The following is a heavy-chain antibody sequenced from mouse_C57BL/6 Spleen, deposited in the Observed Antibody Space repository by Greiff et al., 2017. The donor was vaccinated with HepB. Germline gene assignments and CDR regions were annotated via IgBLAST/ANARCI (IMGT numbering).Heavy chain of an antibody. V-gene: IGHV1-18*01. CDR3: ALYYYGSEAY. Sequence: EVQLVESGPELVKPGASVKIPCKASGYTFTDYNMDRVTQSHGKSLEWIGDINPNNGGTIYNKQFKGKATLTVDKSPSTAYMELRRVTSEVTAVYYCALYYYGSEAYWGQGTLVTVAA. J-gene: IGHJ3*01. D-gene: IGHD1-1*01. CDR2: INPNNGGT. CDR1: GYTFTDYN.